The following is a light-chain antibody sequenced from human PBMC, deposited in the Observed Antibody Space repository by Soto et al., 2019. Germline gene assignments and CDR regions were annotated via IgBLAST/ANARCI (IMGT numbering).Light chain of an antibody. Sequence: EIVMTHSPSTLSLSPVERATVSCRASQSISTNLAWYHQKPGQAPRLLIYGASTRATGIPARFSGSGSGTEFTLTISSLQSEDFAVYYCQQYYDWPITFGQGTRLEIK. CDR3: QQYYDWPIT. V-gene: IGKV3-15*01. CDR2: GAS. J-gene: IGKJ5*01. CDR1: QSISTN.